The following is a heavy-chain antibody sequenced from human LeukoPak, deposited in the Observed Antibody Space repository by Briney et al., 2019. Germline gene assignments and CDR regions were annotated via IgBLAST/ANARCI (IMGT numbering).Heavy chain of an antibody. CDR1: GYTFTSYY. CDR2: IKPNGGST. Sequence: ASVKVCCKASGYTFTSYYMHWVRQAPGQGLEWMGIIKPNGGSTGYAQKFQGRVTMTRDTSTSTSYMEMSSLRSEDTAVYYCVREEEGGTFDYWGQGTLVTVSS. CDR3: VREEEGGTFDY. J-gene: IGHJ4*02. V-gene: IGHV1-46*01. D-gene: IGHD3-16*01.